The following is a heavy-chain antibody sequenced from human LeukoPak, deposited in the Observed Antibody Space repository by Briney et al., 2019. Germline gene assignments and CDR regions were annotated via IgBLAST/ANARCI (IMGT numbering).Heavy chain of an antibody. CDR1: GYTFTSYG. D-gene: IGHD4-23*01. CDR3: ARVKIKFDYGGNSIDY. V-gene: IGHV1-18*01. CDR2: ISAYNGNT. Sequence: ASVNVSCKASGYTFTSYGISWVRQAPGQGLGWMGWISAYNGNTNYAQKLQGRVTMTTDTSTSTAYMELRSLRSDDTAVYYCARVKIKFDYGGNSIDYWGQGTLVTVSS. J-gene: IGHJ4*02.